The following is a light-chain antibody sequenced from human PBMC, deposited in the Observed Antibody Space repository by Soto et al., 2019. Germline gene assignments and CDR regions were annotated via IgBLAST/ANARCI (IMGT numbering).Light chain of an antibody. CDR1: QGISNY. J-gene: IGKJ1*01. CDR3: QMYNSAPRA. V-gene: IGKV1-27*01. CDR2: AAS. Sequence: DIQMTQSPSSLSASVGDRVTITCRASQGISNYLAWYQQKPGKFPKLLIYAASTLQSGLPSRFSGSGSGTDITITISSLQPEDVATYYYQMYNSAPRAFGQGTKVEIK.